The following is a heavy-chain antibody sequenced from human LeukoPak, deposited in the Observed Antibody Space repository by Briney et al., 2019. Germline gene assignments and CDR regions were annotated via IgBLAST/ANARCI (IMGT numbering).Heavy chain of an antibody. CDR3: ARVYSYGYDRFFDY. D-gene: IGHD5-18*01. Sequence: SSETLSLTCTVSGGSISSYYWSWIRQPPGKGLEWIGYIYYSGSTNYNPSLKSRVTISVDTSKNQFSLKLSSVTAADTAVYYCARVYSYGYDRFFDYWGQGTLVTVSS. CDR1: GGSISSYY. V-gene: IGHV4-59*01. CDR2: IYYSGST. J-gene: IGHJ4*02.